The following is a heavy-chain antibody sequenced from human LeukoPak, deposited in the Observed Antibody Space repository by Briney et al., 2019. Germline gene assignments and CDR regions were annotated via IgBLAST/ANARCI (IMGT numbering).Heavy chain of an antibody. CDR2: ISYKASNK. CDR3: AKDRSYSSGWYGNWFAP. CDR1: GFTFSSYC. V-gene: IGHV3-30*18. Sequence: GRSLRLSCAASGFTFSSYCMHWVRQAPGKGLEWVAVISYKASNKYYADSVTGRFTISRYNDKNTLYLQMNSLRAGDTGVYYCAKDRSYSSGWYGNWFAPLGEGTLVTVSS. D-gene: IGHD6-19*01. J-gene: IGHJ5*02.